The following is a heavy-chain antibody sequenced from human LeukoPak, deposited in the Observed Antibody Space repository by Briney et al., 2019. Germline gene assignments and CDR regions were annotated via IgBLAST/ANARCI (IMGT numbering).Heavy chain of an antibody. D-gene: IGHD1-1*01. J-gene: IGHJ4*02. CDR3: ERRSTKENGFDY. V-gene: IGHV4-39*01. Sequence: SSETLSLTCTVSGGSISSSSYYWGWIRQPPGEGLEWIRTIYYSVTTYYNPSLGSRVTISLDTSKNQFSLIMTLVCAANTAVYYCERRSTKENGFDYWGQGTLVTVSS. CDR1: GGSISSSSYY. CDR2: IYYSVTT.